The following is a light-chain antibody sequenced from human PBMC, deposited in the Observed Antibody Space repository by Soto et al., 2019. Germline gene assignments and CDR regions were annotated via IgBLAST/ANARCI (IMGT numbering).Light chain of an antibody. J-gene: IGKJ1*01. Sequence: DIQMTQSPSTLSASVGDNVTITCRASQTIIRWLAWFQQKPGKAPDLLIFKASNLQTGVPSMFSGSGFGKESTLTITGLQPDDFATYYCQHYHSWPWTFGQGTRVETK. V-gene: IGKV1-5*03. CDR3: QHYHSWPWT. CDR1: QTIIRW. CDR2: KAS.